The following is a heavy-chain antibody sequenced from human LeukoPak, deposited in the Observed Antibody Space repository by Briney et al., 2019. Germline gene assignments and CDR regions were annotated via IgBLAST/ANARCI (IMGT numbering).Heavy chain of an antibody. V-gene: IGHV1-2*02. CDR1: GYTFTGYY. Sequence: GASVKVSCKASGYTFTGYYMHWVRQAPGQGLEWMGWINPNSGGTNYAQKLQGRVTMTTDTSTSTAYMELSSLRSEDTAVYYCARDSPQDVLTMVRVIQPYNWFDPWGQGTLVTVSS. CDR3: ARDSPQDVLTMVRVIQPYNWFDP. CDR2: INPNSGGT. J-gene: IGHJ5*02. D-gene: IGHD3-10*01.